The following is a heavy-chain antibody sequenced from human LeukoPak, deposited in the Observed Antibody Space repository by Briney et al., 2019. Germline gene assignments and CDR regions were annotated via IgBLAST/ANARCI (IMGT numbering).Heavy chain of an antibody. CDR3: ARHLANWGSRVDY. CDR2: IYYSGST. CDR1: GCSISSGGYS. V-gene: IGHV4-30-2*03. Sequence: NSSQTLSLTCAVSGCSISSGGYSWSWIRRPPGKGLEWIGSIYYSGSTYYNPSLKSRVTISVDTSKNQFSLKLSSVTAADTAVYYCARHLANWGSRVDYWGQGTLVTVSS. D-gene: IGHD7-27*01. J-gene: IGHJ4*02.